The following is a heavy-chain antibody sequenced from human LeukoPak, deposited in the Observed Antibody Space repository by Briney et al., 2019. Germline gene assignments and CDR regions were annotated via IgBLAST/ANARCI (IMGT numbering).Heavy chain of an antibody. CDR1: GFTVSSNY. D-gene: IGHD5-18*01. J-gene: IGHJ4*02. V-gene: IGHV3-53*01. CDR2: TYSGGTT. Sequence: PGGSLRLSCAASGFTVSSNYMSWARQAPGKGLEWVSVTYSGGTTYYADSVKGRFTISRDNSKNTVYLQMNSLRAEDTAVYYCATKRGYNYGLDYWGQGTLVTVSS. CDR3: ATKRGYNYGLDY.